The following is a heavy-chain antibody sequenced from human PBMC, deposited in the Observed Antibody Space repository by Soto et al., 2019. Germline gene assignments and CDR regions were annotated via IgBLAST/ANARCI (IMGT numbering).Heavy chain of an antibody. CDR3: AREGLRFLAYYGMDV. V-gene: IGHV3-30-3*01. CDR1: GFTFSIYA. Sequence: GGSLRLSCAASGFTFSIYAMHWVRQAPGKGLEWVAVISYDGSNKYYADSVKGRFTISRDNSKNTLYLQMNSLRAEDTAVYYCAREGLRFLAYYGMDVWGQGTTVTVSS. J-gene: IGHJ6*02. CDR2: ISYDGSNK. D-gene: IGHD3-3*01.